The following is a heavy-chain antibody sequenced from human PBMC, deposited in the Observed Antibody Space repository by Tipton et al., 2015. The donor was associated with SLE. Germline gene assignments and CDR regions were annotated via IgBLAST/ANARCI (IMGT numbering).Heavy chain of an antibody. V-gene: IGHV4-59*01. J-gene: IGHJ1*01. Sequence: TLSLTCTVSGGSIGSYYWSWIRQPPGKGLEWIGNIYYRGTTNYNPSLKSRVTISVDTSKNQFSLKLNSVTAADTAVYYCARGRSYDFWNFHHWGQGTLVTVSS. CDR1: GGSIGSYY. CDR2: IYYRGTT. D-gene: IGHD3-3*01. CDR3: ARGRSYDFWNFHH.